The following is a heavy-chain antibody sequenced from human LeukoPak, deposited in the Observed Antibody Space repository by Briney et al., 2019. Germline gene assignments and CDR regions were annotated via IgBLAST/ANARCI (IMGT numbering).Heavy chain of an antibody. D-gene: IGHD3-3*01. CDR2: INHSGST. Sequence: SETLSLTCAVYGGSFSVYYWSWIRQPPGKGLEWIGEINHSGSTNYNPSLKSRVTMSVDTSKNQFSLKLSSVTAADTAVYYCARGNTLDFWSGYYHAKYYFDYWGQGTLVTVSS. CDR3: ARGNTLDFWSGYYHAKYYFDY. V-gene: IGHV4-34*01. CDR1: GGSFSVYY. J-gene: IGHJ4*02.